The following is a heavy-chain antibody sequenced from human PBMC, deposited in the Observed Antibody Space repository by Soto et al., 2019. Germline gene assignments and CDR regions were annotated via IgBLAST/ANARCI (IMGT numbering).Heavy chain of an antibody. Sequence: ASVKVSCKASGVTFSSYAISWVRQAPGQGLEWMGGIIPIFGTANYAQKFQGRVTITADESTSTAYMELSSLRSEDTAVYYCASPPRGGYDPQFDYWGQGTLVTVSS. CDR2: IIPIFGTA. V-gene: IGHV1-69*13. CDR3: ASPPRGGYDPQFDY. CDR1: GVTFSSYA. J-gene: IGHJ4*02. D-gene: IGHD5-12*01.